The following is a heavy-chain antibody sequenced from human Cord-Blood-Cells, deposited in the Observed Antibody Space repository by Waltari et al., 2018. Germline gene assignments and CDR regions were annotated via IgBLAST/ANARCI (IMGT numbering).Heavy chain of an antibody. CDR1: GGAISSGGYS. CDR2: IDYSGST. J-gene: IGHJ4*02. CDR3: ARVLYSGSYFE. Sequence: QLQESAPGLVKPSKILSPTRTVLGGAISSGGYSWPWIRQHPGKGLEWIGYIDYSGSTYYNPSLKSRVTISVDTSKNQFSLKLSSVTAADTAVYYCARVLYSGSYFEWGQGTLVTVSS. V-gene: IGHV4-31*03. D-gene: IGHD1-26*01.